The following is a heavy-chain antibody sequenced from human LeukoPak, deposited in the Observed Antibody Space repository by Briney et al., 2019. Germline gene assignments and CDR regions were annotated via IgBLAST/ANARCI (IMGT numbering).Heavy chain of an antibody. CDR2: IYSGGST. CDR1: GFTVSSNY. CDR3: ARDPRFLEWLSHAGDYYYMDV. J-gene: IGHJ6*03. Sequence: GGSLRLSCAASGFTVSSNYMSWVRQAPGKGLEGVSVIYSGGSTYYADSVKGRFTISRDNSKHTLYLQMNSLRAEDTAVYYCARDPRFLEWLSHAGDYYYMDVWGKGTTVTVSS. D-gene: IGHD3-3*01. V-gene: IGHV3-66*02.